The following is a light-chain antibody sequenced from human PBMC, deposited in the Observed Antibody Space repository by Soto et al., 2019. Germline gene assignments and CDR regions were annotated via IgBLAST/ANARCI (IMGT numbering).Light chain of an antibody. Sequence: DIVMTQSQDSLAGSLCERATINCNSSQSVLYSSNNKNYLAWYQQKAGQPPKLLIYWASTRESGVPDRFSGSGSGTDFTLTISSLQAEDVAVYYCQQHYNTPWTFGQGTKVDIK. J-gene: IGKJ1*01. CDR2: WAS. CDR3: QQHYNTPWT. CDR1: QSVLYSSNNKNY. V-gene: IGKV4-1*01.